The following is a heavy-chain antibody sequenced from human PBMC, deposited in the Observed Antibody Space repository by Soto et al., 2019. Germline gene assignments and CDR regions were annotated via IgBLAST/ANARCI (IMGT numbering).Heavy chain of an antibody. V-gene: IGHV3-23*01. CDR3: GKEDRIVVVPG. Sequence: GGSLRLSCAASGFTFGSYAMSWVRQAPGKGLEWASAISGSGGSTYYADSVKGRFTISRDNSKNTLYLQMNSLRAEDTAVYYYGKEDRIVVVPGWGRGPLVPVSS. D-gene: IGHD3-22*01. CDR1: GFTFGSYA. CDR2: ISGSGGST. J-gene: IGHJ4*02.